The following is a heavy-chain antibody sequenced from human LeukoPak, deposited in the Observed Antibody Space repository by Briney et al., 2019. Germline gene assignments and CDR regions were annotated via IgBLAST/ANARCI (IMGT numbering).Heavy chain of an antibody. J-gene: IGHJ3*02. D-gene: IGHD3-3*01. Sequence: PGGSLRLSCAASGFTFSSYAMSWVRQAPGKGLEWVSTISGSGGGTYYADSVKGRFTISRDNSKNTLYLQMNSPRAEDTAVYYCAKVKTGGGFWSGRDAFDIWGQGTMVTVSS. CDR3: AKVKTGGGFWSGRDAFDI. V-gene: IGHV3-23*01. CDR1: GFTFSSYA. CDR2: ISGSGGGT.